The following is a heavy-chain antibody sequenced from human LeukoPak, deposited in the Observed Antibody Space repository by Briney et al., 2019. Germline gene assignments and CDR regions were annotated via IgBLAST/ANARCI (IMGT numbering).Heavy chain of an antibody. CDR1: GGSISSSSYY. J-gene: IGHJ4*02. CDR2: IFYSGTT. V-gene: IGHV4-39*01. Sequence: PSGTLSLTCAASGGSISSSSYYWAWIRQPPGKGLEWIGSIFYSGTTFYNPSLKSRLTISVDTSKNQFSLRLSSVTAADTAVYYCARRDIVATISTWGQGTLVTVSS. CDR3: ARRDIVATIST. D-gene: IGHD5-12*01.